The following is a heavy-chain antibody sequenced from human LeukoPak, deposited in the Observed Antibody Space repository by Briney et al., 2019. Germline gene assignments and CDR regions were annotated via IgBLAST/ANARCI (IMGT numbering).Heavy chain of an antibody. V-gene: IGHV3-73*01. CDR2: IRSKANNYAT. CDR3: ARPSQYGSGTDYYFDS. D-gene: IGHD3-10*01. J-gene: IGHJ4*02. Sequence: PGGSLTLSCAASGVMFSGSPKHWVRQASGKGLELVGHIRSKANNYATIYAASVKGRFTISRDDSKNTAYLQMDSLKTEDTAVYYCARPSQYGSGTDYYFDSWGQGTLVTVSS. CDR1: GVMFSGSP.